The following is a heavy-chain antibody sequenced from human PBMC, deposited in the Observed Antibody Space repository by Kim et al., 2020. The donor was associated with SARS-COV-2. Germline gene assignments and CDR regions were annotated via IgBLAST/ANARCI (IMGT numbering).Heavy chain of an antibody. CDR1: GGSISSGGYY. CDR3: ARVLGAITIFGVVIVNWFDP. J-gene: IGHJ5*02. CDR2: IDYSGST. Sequence: SETLSLTCTVSGGSISSGGYYWSWIRQYPGKGLEWIGYIDYSGSTYYNPSLKSRVTISVDPTKNQFSLKLSSVTAADTAVYYCARVLGAITIFGVVIVNWFDPWGQGTLVTVSS. V-gene: IGHV4-31*03. D-gene: IGHD3-3*01.